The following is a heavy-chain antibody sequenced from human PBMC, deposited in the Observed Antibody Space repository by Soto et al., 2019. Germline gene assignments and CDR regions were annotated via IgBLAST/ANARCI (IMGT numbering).Heavy chain of an antibody. V-gene: IGHV1-46*01. CDR2: INPSGGST. Sequence: ASVKVSCKASGYTFTSYYMHWVRQAPGQGLEWMGIINPSGGSTSYAQKFQGRVTMTRDTSTSTVYMELSSLRSEDTAVYYCARDPDTAMAPHYFDYWGQGTLVTVSS. D-gene: IGHD5-18*01. CDR1: GYTFTSYY. CDR3: ARDPDTAMAPHYFDY. J-gene: IGHJ4*02.